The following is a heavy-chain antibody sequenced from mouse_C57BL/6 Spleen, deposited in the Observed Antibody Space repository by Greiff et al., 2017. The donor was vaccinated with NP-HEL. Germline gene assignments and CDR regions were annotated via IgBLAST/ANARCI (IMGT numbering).Heavy chain of an antibody. V-gene: IGHV3-8*01. CDR3: ARYYGSSYGYFDY. Sequence: EVKLMESGPGLAKPSQTLSLTCSVTGYSITSDYWNWIRKFPGNKLEYMGYISYSGSTSYNPSLLSRISITLDTVKNQYYLQLKSVTTEDTATYYCARYYGSSYGYFDYWGQGTTLTVSS. CDR2: ISYSGST. J-gene: IGHJ2*01. CDR1: GYSITSDY. D-gene: IGHD1-1*01.